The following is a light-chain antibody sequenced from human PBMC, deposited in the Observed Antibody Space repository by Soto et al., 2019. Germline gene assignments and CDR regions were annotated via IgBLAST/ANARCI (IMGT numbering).Light chain of an antibody. J-gene: IGKJ2*01. CDR3: QQYADLPYT. CDR1: QTLTTRF. V-gene: IGKV3-20*01. CDR2: GAS. Sequence: EIVLTQSPGTLSLSPGERATLSCMASQTLTTRFLAWYQQKPGQAPRLLIYGASSRATGIPDRFSGSGSGTEYTLTISRLEPEDFAVYSCQQYADLPYTFGLGTTLEIK.